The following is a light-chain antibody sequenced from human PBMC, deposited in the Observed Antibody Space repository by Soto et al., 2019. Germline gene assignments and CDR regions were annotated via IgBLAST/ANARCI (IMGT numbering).Light chain of an antibody. CDR1: QSIKNY. Sequence: DIQMTQSPSSLSASVGARVTITCRASQSIKNYLNWYQQKPGKAPKLLIYGASSLQSGVPSRFSGSGSGTDFTLTISSLQPEDFATYYCQQSYSTPFTFGPGTKVDIK. CDR2: GAS. CDR3: QQSYSTPFT. J-gene: IGKJ3*01. V-gene: IGKV1-39*01.